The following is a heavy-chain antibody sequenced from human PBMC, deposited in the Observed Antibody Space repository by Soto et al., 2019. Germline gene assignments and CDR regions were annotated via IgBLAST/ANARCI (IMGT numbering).Heavy chain of an antibody. J-gene: IGHJ6*02. Sequence: PSGTLSLTCTVPGGSISGGGYYWSWIRQHPGKGLEWIGYIYYSGSTYYNPSLKSRVTISVDTSKNQRSLKLSSVTAADTAVYYCARDCGGDCHHVMDGWGQGTTVTVSS. CDR3: ARDCGGDCHHVMDG. V-gene: IGHV4-31*03. CDR1: GGSISGGGYY. D-gene: IGHD2-21*02. CDR2: IYYSGST.